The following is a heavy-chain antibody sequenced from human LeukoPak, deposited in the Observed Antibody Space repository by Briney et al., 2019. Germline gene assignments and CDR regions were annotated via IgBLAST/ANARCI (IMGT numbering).Heavy chain of an antibody. CDR3: ARDILTGYYGAGFDP. CDR1: GYTFIGYY. J-gene: IGHJ5*02. CDR2: INPSSGGT. Sequence: ASVKVSCKASGYTFIGYYIHWMRQAPGQGLEWLGWINPSSGGTNYAPKFQGRVTMTRDTSISTAYMELSRLRSDDTAVYYCARDILTGYYGAGFDPWGQGTLVTVSS. V-gene: IGHV1-2*02. D-gene: IGHD3-9*01.